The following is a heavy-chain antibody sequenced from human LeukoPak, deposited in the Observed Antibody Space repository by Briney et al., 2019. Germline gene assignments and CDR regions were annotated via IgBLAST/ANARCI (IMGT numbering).Heavy chain of an antibody. D-gene: IGHD1-26*01. Sequence: GASVNVSCKASGYIFTSYDINWVRQATGQGLEWMGWMNPNSGNTGYAQKFQGRVTMTRNTSISTAYMELSSLRSEDTAVFYCARESGSYPDYWGQGTLVTVSS. CDR2: MNPNSGNT. V-gene: IGHV1-8*01. CDR1: GYIFTSYD. J-gene: IGHJ4*02. CDR3: ARESGSYPDY.